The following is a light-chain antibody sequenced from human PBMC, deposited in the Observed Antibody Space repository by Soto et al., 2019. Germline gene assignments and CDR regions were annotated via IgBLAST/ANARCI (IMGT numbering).Light chain of an antibody. J-gene: IGLJ1*01. CDR2: TND. V-gene: IGLV1-44*01. CDR1: SSNIESNT. CDR3: LTWDDSLNGNL. Sequence: QSALTQPPSASGTPGQRVTISCSGSSSNIESNTVYWYQQLPGMAPRLLIHTNDRRPSGVPDRFSGSKSGTSASLAISGLQSEDEADYYCLTWDDSLNGNLFGTGT.